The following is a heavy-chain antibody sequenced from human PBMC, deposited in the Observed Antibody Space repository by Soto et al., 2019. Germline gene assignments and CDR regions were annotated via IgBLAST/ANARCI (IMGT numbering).Heavy chain of an antibody. CDR3: TKNSAYALDY. J-gene: IGHJ4*02. CDR1: GGSITNDNW. V-gene: IGHV4-4*02. D-gene: IGHD5-12*01. Sequence: SETLSLTCDVSGGSITNDNWWSWVRQPPGEGLEWIGEIHHFGRTTYNPSLKSRVSMSVDTSKNQFFLKLNSVTAADTAVYYCTKNSAYALDYWGQGTLVTVSS. CDR2: IHHFGRT.